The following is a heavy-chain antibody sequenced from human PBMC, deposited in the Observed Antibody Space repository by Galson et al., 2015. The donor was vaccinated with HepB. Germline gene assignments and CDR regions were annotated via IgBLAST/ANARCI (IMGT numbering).Heavy chain of an antibody. D-gene: IGHD3-10*01. CDR1: GYTFTSYG. Sequence: SVKVSCKASGYTFTSYGISWVRQAPGQGLEWMGWISAYNGNTNYAQKLQGRVTMTTDTSTTTAYMELRSLRSDDTAVYYCAREGGPQRLTMVRGVIKTGWYFDLWGRGTLVTVSS. CDR2: ISAYNGNT. V-gene: IGHV1-18*01. J-gene: IGHJ2*01. CDR3: AREGGPQRLTMVRGVIKTGWYFDL.